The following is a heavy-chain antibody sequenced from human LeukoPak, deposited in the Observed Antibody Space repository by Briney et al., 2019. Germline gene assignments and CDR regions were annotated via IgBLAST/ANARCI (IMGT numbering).Heavy chain of an antibody. V-gene: IGHV3-74*01. CDR2: INSDGINT. D-gene: IGHD6-13*01. J-gene: IGHJ4*02. Sequence: PGGSLRLSCAASGFTFSNYWMHWVRQAPGKGLVWVSRINSDGINTSYADSVKGRFNISRDNAKNTVNLQMNSLRAEDTALYYCARGSGSSWYFYFDYWGQGTLVTVSS. CDR1: GFTFSNYW. CDR3: ARGSGSSWYFYFDY.